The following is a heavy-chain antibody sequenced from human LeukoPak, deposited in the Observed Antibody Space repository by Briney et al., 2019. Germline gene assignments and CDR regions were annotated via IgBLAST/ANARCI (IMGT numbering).Heavy chain of an antibody. CDR3: ARGGDRSFDY. J-gene: IGHJ4*02. Sequence: SETLSLTCTVSGYSISNNYWSWIRQPPGKGLEWIGYISYSGSTNYNPSLKSRVAISIDTSKNQLSLKLNSVTAADTAVYYCARGGDRSFDYWGQGTLVTVSS. CDR1: GYSISNNY. D-gene: IGHD3-10*01. CDR2: ISYSGST. V-gene: IGHV4-59*12.